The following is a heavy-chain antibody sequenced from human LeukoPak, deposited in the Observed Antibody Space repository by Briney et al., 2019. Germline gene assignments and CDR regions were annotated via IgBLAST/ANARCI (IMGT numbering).Heavy chain of an antibody. D-gene: IGHD3-10*01. V-gene: IGHV4-4*02. Sequence: SETLSLTCAVSGGSISTSTWWSWVRQPPGKGLEWIGEIYHSGSTNYNPSLKSRVTISLDKSKNQFSLKLTSVTAADTAVYYCAGKDYSGSGSYFYWGQGTLVTVSS. CDR2: IYHSGST. CDR1: GGSISTSTW. CDR3: AGKDYSGSGSYFY. J-gene: IGHJ4*02.